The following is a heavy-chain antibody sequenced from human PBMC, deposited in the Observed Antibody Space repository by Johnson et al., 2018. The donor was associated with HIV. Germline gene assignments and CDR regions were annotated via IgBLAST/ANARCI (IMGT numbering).Heavy chain of an antibody. CDR1: GFTFSSYG. Sequence: QVQLVESGGGVVRPGGSLRLSCAASGFTFSSYGMHWVRQAPGKGLEWVAVIYSGGSTYYADSVKGRFTISRDNSKNTLYLQMNSLRAEDTAVYYCASRTGWDAFDIWGQGTMVTVSS. CDR3: ASRTGWDAFDI. D-gene: IGHD7-27*01. CDR2: IYSGGST. V-gene: IGHV3-NL1*01. J-gene: IGHJ3*02.